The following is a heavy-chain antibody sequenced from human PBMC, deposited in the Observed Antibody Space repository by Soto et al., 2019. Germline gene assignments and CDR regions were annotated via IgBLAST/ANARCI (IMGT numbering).Heavy chain of an antibody. D-gene: IGHD3-9*01. Sequence: QAHLVQSGAEVWKPGASVKVSCQALEHTSTIYYIHWVRQARGQGLEWMGWINADSGDTTYAEDFRGRVTFTRDTSTSTFHMELSRLRLDDTAMYFGATRDYDILTGYLHIWGQGTLITVSS. CDR3: ATRDYDILTGYLHI. CDR2: INADSGDT. CDR1: EHTSTIYY. J-gene: IGHJ1*01. V-gene: IGHV1-2*02.